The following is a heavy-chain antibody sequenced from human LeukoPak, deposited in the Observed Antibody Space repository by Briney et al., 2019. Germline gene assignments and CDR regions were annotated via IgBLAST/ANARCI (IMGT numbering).Heavy chain of an antibody. CDR1: GYTFTIYG. Sequence: ASVTVSCKASGYTFTIYGISWVRQAPGQGLEWMGWINTYNGNTNYAQKLQGRVTMTTDTSTNTAYMELRSLRSDDTAVYYCARDYYGSSGYYYDAFDIWGQGTMVTVSS. V-gene: IGHV1-18*01. J-gene: IGHJ3*02. CDR3: ARDYYGSSGYYYDAFDI. CDR2: INTYNGNT. D-gene: IGHD3-22*01.